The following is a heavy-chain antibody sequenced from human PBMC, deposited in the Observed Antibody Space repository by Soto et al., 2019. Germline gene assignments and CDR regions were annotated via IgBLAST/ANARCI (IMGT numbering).Heavy chain of an antibody. J-gene: IGHJ6*03. Sequence: GGSLRLSCAASGFTFSSYGMHWVRQAPGKGLEWVAVISYDGSNKYYADSVKGRFTISRDNSKNTLYLQMNSLRAEDTAVYYCAKANYDILTGWPHYYYYMDVWGKGTTVTGS. D-gene: IGHD3-9*01. V-gene: IGHV3-30*18. CDR2: ISYDGSNK. CDR3: AKANYDILTGWPHYYYYMDV. CDR1: GFTFSSYG.